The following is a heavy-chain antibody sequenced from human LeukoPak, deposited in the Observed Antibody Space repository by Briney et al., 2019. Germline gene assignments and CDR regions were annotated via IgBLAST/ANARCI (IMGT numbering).Heavy chain of an antibody. CDR1: GFTFSDYS. J-gene: IGHJ4*02. CDR3: ARTIVGAAFDY. Sequence: QPGGSLRLSCAASGFTFSDYSMNWVRQATGKGLVWVSRIDGDGSSTSYADSVKGRFTISRDNAKNTLYLQMTSLRAEDTAVYYCARTIVGAAFDYWGQGTLVTVSS. D-gene: IGHD1-26*01. V-gene: IGHV3-74*01. CDR2: IDGDGSST.